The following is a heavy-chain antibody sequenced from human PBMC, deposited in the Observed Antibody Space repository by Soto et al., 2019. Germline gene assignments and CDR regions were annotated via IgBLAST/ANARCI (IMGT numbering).Heavy chain of an antibody. J-gene: IGHJ4*02. CDR1: GGSISSGDYY. CDR3: ARVFVGDGYNFDY. D-gene: IGHD5-12*01. CDR2: IYYSGST. Sequence: SETLSLTCTVSGGSISSGDYYWSWIRQPPGKGLEWIGYIYYSGSTYYNPSLKSRVTISVDTSKNQFSLKLSSVTAADTAVYYCARVFVGDGYNFDYWGQGTLVTVSS. V-gene: IGHV4-30-4*01.